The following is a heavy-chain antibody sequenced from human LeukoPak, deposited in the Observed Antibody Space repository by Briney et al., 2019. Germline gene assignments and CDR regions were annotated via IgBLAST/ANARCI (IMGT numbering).Heavy chain of an antibody. CDR2: ISYDGSNK. V-gene: IGHV3-30-3*01. Sequence: PGGSLRLSCSASGFTFSDYYMSWVRQAPGKGLEWVAVISYDGSNKYYADSVKGRFTISRDNSKNTLYLQMNSLRAEDTAVYYCARDRSPYEYYFDYWGQGTLVTVSS. CDR3: ARDRSPYEYYFDY. D-gene: IGHD5-12*01. CDR1: GFTFSDYY. J-gene: IGHJ4*02.